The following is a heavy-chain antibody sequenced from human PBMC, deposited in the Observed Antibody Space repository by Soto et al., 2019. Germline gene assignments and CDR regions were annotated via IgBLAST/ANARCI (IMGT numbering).Heavy chain of an antibody. V-gene: IGHV1-18*01. CDR2: ISAYNGNT. CDR1: GYTFTSYG. J-gene: IGHJ4*02. CDR3: ARTYYYGSGSYYNVGYIDY. D-gene: IGHD3-10*01. Sequence: ASVKVSCKASGYTFTSYGISWVRQAPGQGLEWMGWISAYNGNTNYAQKLQGRVTMTTDTSTSTAYMELRSLRSDDTAVYYCARTYYYGSGSYYNVGYIDYWGQGTLVTVSS.